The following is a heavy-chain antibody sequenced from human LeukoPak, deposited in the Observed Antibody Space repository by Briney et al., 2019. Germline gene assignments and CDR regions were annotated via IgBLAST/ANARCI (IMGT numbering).Heavy chain of an antibody. V-gene: IGHV4-61*02. J-gene: IGHJ6*03. Sequence: SEILSLTCTVSAGSTSSGSYYWSWIRQPAGKGLEWIGRIYTSGSTNYNPSRKSRVTISVDTSKTELSLKLSSVTAADTAVYYCARDTANYYDSSGYYPNYYYYYMDVWGKGTTVTVSS. CDR2: IYTSGST. CDR1: AGSTSSGSYY. CDR3: ARDTANYYDSSGYYPNYYYYYMDV. D-gene: IGHD3-22*01.